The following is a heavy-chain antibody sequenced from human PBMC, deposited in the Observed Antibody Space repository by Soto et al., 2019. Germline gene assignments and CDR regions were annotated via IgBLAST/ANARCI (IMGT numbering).Heavy chain of an antibody. V-gene: IGHV4-34*01. CDR3: ARGGEHCTNGVCYFDY. Sequence: TSETLSLTCAVYGGSFSGYYWSWIRQPPGKGLEWIGEINHSGSTNYNPSLKSRVTISVDTSKNQFSLKLSSVTAADTAVYYCARGGEHCTNGVCYFDYWGQGTLVTVSS. CDR2: INHSGST. J-gene: IGHJ4*02. CDR1: GGSFSGYY. D-gene: IGHD2-8*01.